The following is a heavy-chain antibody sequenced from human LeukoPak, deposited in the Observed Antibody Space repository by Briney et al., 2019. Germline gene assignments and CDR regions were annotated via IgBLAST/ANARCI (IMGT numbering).Heavy chain of an antibody. Sequence: SETLSLTCTVSGGSVSSYYWSWIRQPPGKGLEWIGRISSSGSTNYNPSLKSRVTISVDTSKNQFSLKLSSVTAADTAVYFCARGPYSYDSSGAFDIWGQGTMVTVSS. J-gene: IGHJ3*02. CDR2: ISSSGST. CDR3: ARGPYSYDSSGAFDI. V-gene: IGHV4-4*08. D-gene: IGHD3-22*01. CDR1: GGSVSSYY.